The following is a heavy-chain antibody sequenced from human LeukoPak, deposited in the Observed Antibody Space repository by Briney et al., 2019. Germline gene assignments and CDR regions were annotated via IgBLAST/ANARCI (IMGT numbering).Heavy chain of an antibody. CDR1: GFTFSSYG. CDR2: ISYDGSNK. V-gene: IGHV3-30*18. CDR3: AKEGWELPDY. J-gene: IGHJ4*02. Sequence: PGGSLRLSCAASGFTFSSYGMHWVRQAPGKGLEWVAVISYDGSNKYYADSVKGRFTISRDNSKNTLYLQMNSLRAEDTAVYYCAKEGWELPDYWGQGTLVTVSS. D-gene: IGHD1-26*01.